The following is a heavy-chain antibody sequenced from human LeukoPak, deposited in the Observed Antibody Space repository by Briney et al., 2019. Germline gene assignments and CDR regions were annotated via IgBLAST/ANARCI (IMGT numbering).Heavy chain of an antibody. D-gene: IGHD5-18*01. J-gene: IGHJ4*02. CDR2: ISAYNGNT. CDR1: GYTFTSYD. Sequence: ASVKVSCKASGYTFTSYDINWVRQATGQGLEWMGWISAYNGNTNYAQKLQGRVTMTTDTSTSTAYMELRSLRSDDTAVYYCARDPTDTAMVTPNFDYWGQGTLVTVSS. CDR3: ARDPTDTAMVTPNFDY. V-gene: IGHV1-18*01.